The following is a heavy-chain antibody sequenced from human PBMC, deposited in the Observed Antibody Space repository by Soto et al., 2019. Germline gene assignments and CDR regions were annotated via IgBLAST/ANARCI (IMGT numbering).Heavy chain of an antibody. CDR2: ISYDGSNK. D-gene: IGHD1-7*01. J-gene: IGHJ4*02. V-gene: IGHV3-30*18. Sequence: QVQLVESGGGVVQPGRSLRLSCAASGFTFSSYVMHWVRQAPGKGLEWVAVISYDGSNKYYADSVKGRFTISRDNSKNTLYLQMNSLSVEDTAVYYCAKTRGLYELLNGTAGWVFDYWGQGTLVTVSS. CDR3: AKTRGLYELLNGTAGWVFDY. CDR1: GFTFSSYV.